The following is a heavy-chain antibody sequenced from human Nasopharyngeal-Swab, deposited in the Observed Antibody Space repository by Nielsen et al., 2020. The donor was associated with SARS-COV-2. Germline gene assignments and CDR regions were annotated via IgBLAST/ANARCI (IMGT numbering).Heavy chain of an antibody. Sequence: KVSCKASGYRFAAYWIGWVRQMPGKGLEWMGIFYPGDSQTRYSPSFQGQVTIAVDMSITTAYLQWSSLKASDTAMYYCATPVSSSEKYAFEVWGQGTMVTVFS. V-gene: IGHV5-51*01. CDR3: ATPVSSSEKYAFEV. D-gene: IGHD6-13*01. CDR2: FYPGDSQT. J-gene: IGHJ3*01. CDR1: GYRFAAYW.